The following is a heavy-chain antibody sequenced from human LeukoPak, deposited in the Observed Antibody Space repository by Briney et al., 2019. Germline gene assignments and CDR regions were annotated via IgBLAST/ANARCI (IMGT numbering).Heavy chain of an antibody. Sequence: ASVKVSCKASGYTFTSYYMHWVRQAPGQGLEWMGIINPSGGSTSYAQKFQGRVAMTRDTSTSTVYMELSSLRSEDTAVYYCARDHCSSTSCQGGTYYYMHVWGKGTTVTVSS. D-gene: IGHD2-2*01. V-gene: IGHV1-46*01. J-gene: IGHJ6*03. CDR1: GYTFTSYY. CDR2: INPSGGST. CDR3: ARDHCSSTSCQGGTYYYMHV.